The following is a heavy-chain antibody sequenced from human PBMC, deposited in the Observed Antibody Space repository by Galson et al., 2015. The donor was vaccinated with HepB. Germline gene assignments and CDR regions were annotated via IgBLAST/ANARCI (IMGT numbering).Heavy chain of an antibody. Sequence: SLRLSCAASGFTFRTSWMTWVRQGPGRGLEWVANINADGSDEFYVESVKDRFTISRDNAKNSLYLQMNSLRAEDTGVYYCATDGGWFRLDPWGQGTLVTVSS. V-gene: IGHV3-7*01. D-gene: IGHD2-15*01. CDR1: GFTFRTSW. CDR3: ATDGGWFRLDP. CDR2: INADGSDE. J-gene: IGHJ5*02.